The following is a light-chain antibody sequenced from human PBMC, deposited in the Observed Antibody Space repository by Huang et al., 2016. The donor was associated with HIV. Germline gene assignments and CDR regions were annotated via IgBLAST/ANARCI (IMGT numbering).Light chain of an antibody. J-gene: IGKJ1*01. Sequence: EVVMTQSPVTLSVSPGERATLSCRASQSVNNKLAWFQQKPGQAPRLLIHDASIRATGIPDRFSGSGSGTEFTLTISSLQSEDFAVYYCQQYNNWPPWTFGQGTKLEIK. V-gene: IGKV3-15*01. CDR3: QQYNNWPPWT. CDR1: QSVNNK. CDR2: DAS.